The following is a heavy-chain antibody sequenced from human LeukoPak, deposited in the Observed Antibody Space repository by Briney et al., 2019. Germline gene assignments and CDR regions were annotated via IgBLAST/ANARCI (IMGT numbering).Heavy chain of an antibody. J-gene: IGHJ6*02. D-gene: IGHD3-10*01. CDR1: GFTFPNYA. CDR2: IRYDGSNK. V-gene: IGHV3-30*02. CDR3: AKATMVRGVDISYYYYGMDV. Sequence: PGGSLRLSCVASGFTFPNYALNWVRQAPGKGLEWVAFIRYDGSNKYYADSVKGRFTISRDNSKNTLYLQMNSLRAEDTAVYYCAKATMVRGVDISYYYYGMDVWGQGTTVTVSS.